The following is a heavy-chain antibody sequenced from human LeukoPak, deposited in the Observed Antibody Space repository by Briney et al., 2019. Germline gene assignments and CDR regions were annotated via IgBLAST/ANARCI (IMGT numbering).Heavy chain of an antibody. D-gene: IGHD3-10*01. Sequence: PSQTLSLTCAVSGGSISSGGYSWSWIRQPPGKGLEWIGYIYHSGSTYYNPSLKSRVTISVDRSKYQFSLKLSSVTAADTAVYYCARVLVRGAIDYWGQGTLVTVSS. CDR2: IYHSGST. V-gene: IGHV4-30-2*01. J-gene: IGHJ4*02. CDR1: GGSISSGGYS. CDR3: ARVLVRGAIDY.